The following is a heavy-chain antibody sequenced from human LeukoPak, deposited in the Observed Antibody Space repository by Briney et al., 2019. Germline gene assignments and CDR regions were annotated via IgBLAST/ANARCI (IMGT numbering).Heavy chain of an antibody. J-gene: IGHJ4*02. Sequence: GGSLRLSCAASGFTFSSYAMSWVRQAPGKGLEWVSAISGSGGSTYYADSVKGRFTISRDNSKNTLYLQMNSLRAEDTAVYYCAKDPSETYDFWSGLSDYFDYWGQGTLVAVSS. CDR2: ISGSGGST. CDR1: GFTFSSYA. V-gene: IGHV3-23*01. D-gene: IGHD3-3*01. CDR3: AKDPSETYDFWSGLSDYFDY.